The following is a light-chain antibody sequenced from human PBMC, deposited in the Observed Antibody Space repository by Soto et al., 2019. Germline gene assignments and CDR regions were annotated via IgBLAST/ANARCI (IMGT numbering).Light chain of an antibody. V-gene: IGKV1-33*01. Sequence: DIQMIQSPSSLSASVGDRVTITCQASQEISNYLNWYQQKPGKAPKLLIYDASNLERGVPSRFSGRGSGTDFTFTISSLQAEDFVTYYCQQYDHLPRTFGRGTKVEIK. CDR1: QEISNY. J-gene: IGKJ1*01. CDR3: QQYDHLPRT. CDR2: DAS.